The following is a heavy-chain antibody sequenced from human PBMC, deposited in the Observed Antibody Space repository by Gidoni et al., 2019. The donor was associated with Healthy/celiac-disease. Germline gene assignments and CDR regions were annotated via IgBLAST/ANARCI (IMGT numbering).Heavy chain of an antibody. D-gene: IGHD5-12*01. J-gene: IGHJ4*02. CDR2: ISGSGGST. CDR3: AKGPFVGYGVDYFDY. Sequence: EVQLLESGGGLVQPGGSLRLSCAASGFTFSSYAMRWVRQAPGKGPEWVSAISGSGGSTYYADSVKGRFTISRDNSKNTLYLQMNSLRAEDTAVYYCAKGPFVGYGVDYFDYWGQGTLVTVSS. CDR1: GFTFSSYA. V-gene: IGHV3-23*01.